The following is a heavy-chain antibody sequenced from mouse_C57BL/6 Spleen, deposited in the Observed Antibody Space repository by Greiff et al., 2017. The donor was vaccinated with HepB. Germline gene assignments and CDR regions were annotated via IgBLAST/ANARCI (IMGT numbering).Heavy chain of an antibody. CDR1: GYTFTSYW. J-gene: IGHJ2*01. D-gene: IGHD1-1*01. CDR2: IDPSDNYT. V-gene: IGHV1-50*01. Sequence: QVQLQQPGAELVKPGASVKLSCKASGYTFTSYWMQWVKQRPGQGLEWIGEIDPSDNYTNYNQKFKGKATLPVDTSSSTAYMELSSLTSEDSAVYYCARRTTVVAQLTGDFDYWGKGATLTVSS. CDR3: ARRTTVVAQLTGDFDY.